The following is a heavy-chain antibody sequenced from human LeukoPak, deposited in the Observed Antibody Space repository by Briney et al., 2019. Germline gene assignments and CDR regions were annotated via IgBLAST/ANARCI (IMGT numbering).Heavy chain of an antibody. CDR1: GFTFSSYG. D-gene: IGHD2-8*01. J-gene: IGHJ6*02. CDR3: ARDIVLMVYAIRDYYYYGMDV. V-gene: IGHV3-33*01. CDR2: IWYDGSNK. Sequence: GRYLRLYCAASGFTFSSYGMHWVRQAPGKGLEWVAVIWYDGSNKYYEDSVKGRFTISRDNSKNTLYLQMNSLRAEDTAVYYCARDIVLMVYAIRDYYYYGMDVWGQGTTVTVSS.